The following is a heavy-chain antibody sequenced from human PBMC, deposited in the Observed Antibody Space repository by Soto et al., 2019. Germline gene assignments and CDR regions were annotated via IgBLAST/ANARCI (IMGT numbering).Heavy chain of an antibody. J-gene: IGHJ3*02. CDR3: ARGLDDYGDYADAFDI. D-gene: IGHD4-17*01. Sequence: QVQLQESGPGLVKPSETLSLTCTVSGGSISSYYWSWIRQPPGKGLEWIGYIYYSGSTNYNPSLKSRVTISVDTSKNQFSLKLSSVTAADTAVYYCARGLDDYGDYADAFDIWGQGTTVTVSS. CDR1: GGSISSYY. V-gene: IGHV4-59*01. CDR2: IYYSGST.